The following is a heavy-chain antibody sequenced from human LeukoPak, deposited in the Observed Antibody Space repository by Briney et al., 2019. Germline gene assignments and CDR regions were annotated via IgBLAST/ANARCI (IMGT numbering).Heavy chain of an antibody. CDR1: GCSISSYY. CDR2: IYTTGST. CDR3: ARGFWSFDL. Sequence: SETLSLTCSVSGCSISSYYWTWIRQPAGKGLEWIGRIYTTGSTIYNPSLRSRVTMSVDTSKNQISLNLNSVTAAATAMYYCARGFWSFDLWGRGTMVTVSS. V-gene: IGHV4-4*07. J-gene: IGHJ2*01.